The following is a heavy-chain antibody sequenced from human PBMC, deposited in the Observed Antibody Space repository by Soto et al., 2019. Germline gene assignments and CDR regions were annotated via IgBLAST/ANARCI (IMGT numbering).Heavy chain of an antibody. Sequence: PSETLSLTCIVCGVSVTSYSWSWVRQPANKGLEWIGRVFSSVSATYNPSLKSRVSISMDTAENRISLKLDSVTAADAGVHFCARDGMTTGDTWGPGTLVTVSS. J-gene: IGHJ4*02. CDR3: ARDGMTTGDT. V-gene: IGHV4-4*07. CDR1: GVSVTSYS. CDR2: VFSSVSA. D-gene: IGHD2-21*02.